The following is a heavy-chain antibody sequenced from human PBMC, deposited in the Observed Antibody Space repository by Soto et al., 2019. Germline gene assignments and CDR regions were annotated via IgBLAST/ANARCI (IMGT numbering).Heavy chain of an antibody. CDR2: LHYTGST. J-gene: IGHJ3*02. Sequence: QLQLQESGPGLVKPSETLSLTCTVSGGSISSSTYHWGWIRQPPGKGLEWIGSLHYTGSTYYDPSIKSRVTISGDTSKTQFALKLNSVTAADTAVYYCARRYASSGYAYDIWGQGTMVTVSS. D-gene: IGHD3-22*01. CDR1: GGSISSSTYH. V-gene: IGHV4-39*01. CDR3: ARRYASSGYAYDI.